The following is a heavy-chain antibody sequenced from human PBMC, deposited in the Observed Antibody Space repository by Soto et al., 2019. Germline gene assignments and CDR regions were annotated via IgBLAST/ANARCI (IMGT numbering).Heavy chain of an antibody. CDR2: INHSGST. CDR3: ARGGLWSGYYTNWFDP. CDR1: GGSFSGYY. V-gene: IGHV4-34*01. J-gene: IGHJ5*02. Sequence: SETLSLTCAVYGGSFSGYYWSWIRQPPGKGLEWIGEINHSGSTNYDPSLKSRVTISVDTSKNQFSLKLSSVTAADTAVYYCARGGLWSGYYTNWFDPWGQGTLVTVSS. D-gene: IGHD3-3*01.